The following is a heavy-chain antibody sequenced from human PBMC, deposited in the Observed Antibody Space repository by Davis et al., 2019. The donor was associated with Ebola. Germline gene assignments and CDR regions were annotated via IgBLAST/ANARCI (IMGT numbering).Heavy chain of an antibody. CDR2: TSAYNGNT. V-gene: IGHV1-18*01. CDR3: ARDVSVATIELDY. CDR1: GYTFNHYG. D-gene: IGHD5-12*01. Sequence: AASVKVSCKASGYTFNHYGITLLRQAPGQGLEWMGWTSAYNGNTNYAQRFQDRVTMTTDTSTHPAYMEVRSLRSDDTAVYYCARDVSVATIELDYWGQGTLVTVSS. J-gene: IGHJ4*02.